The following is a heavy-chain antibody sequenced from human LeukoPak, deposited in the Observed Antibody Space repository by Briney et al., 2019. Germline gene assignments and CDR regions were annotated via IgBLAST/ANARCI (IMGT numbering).Heavy chain of an antibody. J-gene: IGHJ4*02. V-gene: IGHV3-30*03. D-gene: IGHD3-22*01. Sequence: GRSLRLSCAASGFTFSLYGMHWVRQAPGKGLGWVAVISYHGNNEYYADSVKGRFTISRDNSKNTLYLQMNSLTAEDTAVYYCARCPESSGYYYELDSWGQGTLVTVSS. CDR2: ISYHGNNE. CDR1: GFTFSLYG. CDR3: ARCPESSGYYYELDS.